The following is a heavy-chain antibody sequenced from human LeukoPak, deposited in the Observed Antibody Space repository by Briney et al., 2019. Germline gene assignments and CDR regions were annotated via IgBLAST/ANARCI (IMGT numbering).Heavy chain of an antibody. D-gene: IGHD2-15*01. J-gene: IGHJ3*02. V-gene: IGHV1-69*05. CDR3: ARVVVAAPGGAFDI. CDR1: GGTFSGYA. CDR2: IIPIFGTA. Sequence: GASVKVSCKASGGTFSGYAISWVRQAPGQGLEWMGRIIPIFGTANYAQKFQGRVTITTDESTSTAYMELSSLRSEDTAVYYCARVVVAAPGGAFDIWGQGTMVTVSS.